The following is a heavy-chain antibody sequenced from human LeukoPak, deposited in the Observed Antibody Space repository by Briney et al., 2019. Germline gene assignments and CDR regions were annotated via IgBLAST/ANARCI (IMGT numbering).Heavy chain of an antibody. Sequence: SGTLSLTCAVSGGSISSSNWWSWVRQPPGKGLEWIGYIYHSGSTYYNPSLKSRVTISVDRSKNQFSLKLSSVTAADTAVYYCARAVGDYVEVNWFDPWGQGTLVTVSS. CDR2: IYHSGST. V-gene: IGHV4-4*02. J-gene: IGHJ5*02. CDR1: GGSISSSNW. D-gene: IGHD4-17*01. CDR3: ARAVGDYVEVNWFDP.